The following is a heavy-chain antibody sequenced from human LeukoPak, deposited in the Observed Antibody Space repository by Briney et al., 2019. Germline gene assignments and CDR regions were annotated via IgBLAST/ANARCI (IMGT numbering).Heavy chain of an antibody. CDR2: ISSSGSTI. J-gene: IGHJ6*02. D-gene: IGHD2-8*01. V-gene: IGHV3-48*03. CDR3: ARVLYCTNGVCYMEYYYYYGMDV. CDR1: GFTFSSYE. Sequence: PGGSLRLSCAASGFTFSSYEMNWVRQAPGKGLEWVSYISSSGSTIYYADSVKGRFTISRDNAKNSLYLQMNCLRAEDTAVYYCARVLYCTNGVCYMEYYYYYGMDVWGQGTTVTVSS.